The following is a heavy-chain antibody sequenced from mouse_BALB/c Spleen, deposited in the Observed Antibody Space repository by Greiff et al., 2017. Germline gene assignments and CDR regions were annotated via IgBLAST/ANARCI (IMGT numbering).Heavy chain of an antibody. CDR3: TRDNYDFQAWFAY. CDR1: GFTFSSYT. CDR2: ISSGGSYT. J-gene: IGHJ3*01. V-gene: IGHV5-6-4*01. D-gene: IGHD2-4*01. Sequence: DVQLVESGGGLVKPGGSLKLSCAASGFTFSSYTMSWVRQTPEKRLEWVATISSGGSYTYYPDSVKGRFTISRDNAKNTLYLQMSSLKSEDTAMYYCTRDNYDFQAWFAYWGQGTLVTVSA.